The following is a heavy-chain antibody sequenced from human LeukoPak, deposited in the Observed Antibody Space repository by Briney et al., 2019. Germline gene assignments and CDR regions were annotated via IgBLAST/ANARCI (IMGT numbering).Heavy chain of an antibody. D-gene: IGHD3-10*01. Sequence: GGSLRLSCAASGFTFSSYSMNWVRQAPGKGLEWVSSISSSSSYIYYADSVKGRFTISRDKAKNSLYLQMNSLRAEDTAVYYCARGRVTMVRGVIFDYWGQGTLVTVSS. CDR2: ISSSSSYI. CDR1: GFTFSSYS. V-gene: IGHV3-21*01. CDR3: ARGRVTMVRGVIFDY. J-gene: IGHJ4*02.